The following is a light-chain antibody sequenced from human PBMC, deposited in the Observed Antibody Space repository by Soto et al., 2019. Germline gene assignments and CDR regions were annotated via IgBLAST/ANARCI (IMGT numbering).Light chain of an antibody. V-gene: IGKV3-15*01. CDR3: QQYNNWPPYT. CDR2: GAS. Sequence: SPATLSVSPGDRATLSCTASQSVNSDLAWYQQKPGQSPRLLIYGASTRATGVPARFSGSGSGTEFTLTITSLQSEDFAIYYCQQYNNWPPYTFGQGTRLEIK. CDR1: QSVNSD. J-gene: IGKJ5*01.